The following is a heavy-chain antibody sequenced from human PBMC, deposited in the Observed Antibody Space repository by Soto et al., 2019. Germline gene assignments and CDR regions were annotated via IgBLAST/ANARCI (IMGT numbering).Heavy chain of an antibody. D-gene: IGHD2-15*01. CDR3: ARVVVGRQLDY. Sequence: EVQLVESGGGLVQPGGSLRLSCAASGFTFSDHYMDWVRQALGKGLEWVGRTRNKANSYTTEYAASVKGRFTISRDDSKNSLYLQMNSLKTEDTAVYYCARVVVGRQLDYWGQGTLVTVSS. J-gene: IGHJ4*02. V-gene: IGHV3-72*01. CDR1: GFTFSDHY. CDR2: TRNKANSYTT.